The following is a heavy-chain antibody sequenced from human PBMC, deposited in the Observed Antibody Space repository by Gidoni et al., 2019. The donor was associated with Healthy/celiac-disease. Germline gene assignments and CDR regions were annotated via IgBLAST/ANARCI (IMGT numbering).Heavy chain of an antibody. V-gene: IGHV4-59*08. CDR3: AIWGYYDSSGPS. J-gene: IGHJ4*02. CDR1: GGSISSYY. D-gene: IGHD3-22*01. CDR2: IYYSGST. Sequence: QAQLQESGPGLVKPSETLSLTCTVSGGSISSYYWSWIRQPPGKGLEWIGYIYYSGSTNYNPSLKSRVTISVDTSKNQFSLKLSSVTAADTAVYYCAIWGYYDSSGPSWGQGTLVTVSS.